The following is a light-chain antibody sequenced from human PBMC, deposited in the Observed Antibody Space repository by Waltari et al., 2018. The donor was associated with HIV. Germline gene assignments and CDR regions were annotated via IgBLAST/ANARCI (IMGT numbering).Light chain of an antibody. Sequence: DIQMTQSPSTLSASVGDRVTLTCRASQSISSWLAWYQHKQGKAPKLLIYKASTLESGVPSRFSGSGSGTEFTLTISSLQPDDFATYYCQQYKSYPHTFGQGTNLEIK. CDR1: QSISSW. CDR2: KAS. J-gene: IGKJ2*01. V-gene: IGKV1-5*03. CDR3: QQYKSYPHT.